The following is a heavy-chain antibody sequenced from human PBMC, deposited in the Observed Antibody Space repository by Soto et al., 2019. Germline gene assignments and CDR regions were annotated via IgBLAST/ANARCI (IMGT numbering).Heavy chain of an antibody. J-gene: IGHJ4*02. D-gene: IGHD5-12*01. V-gene: IGHV4-59*01. Sequence: AEPLSGTGLVSGRSPKHNKRCAWVRQPPGKGLEWIGYIYYSGSTNYNPSLKSRVTISVDTSKNQFSLKLSSVTAADTAVYYCARGPSPGFYYFDYWGQGTLVTVSS. CDR3: ARGPSPGFYYFDY. CDR2: IYYSGST. CDR1: GRSPKHNK.